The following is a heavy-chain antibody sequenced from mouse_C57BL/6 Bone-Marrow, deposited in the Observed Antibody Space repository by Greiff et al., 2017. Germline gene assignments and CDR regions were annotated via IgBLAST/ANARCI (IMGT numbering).Heavy chain of an antibody. CDR1: GYAFTNYL. D-gene: IGHD4-1*01. Sequence: QVQLQQSGAELVRPGTSVKVSCKASGYAFTNYLIEWVKQRPGQGLEWIGVINPGSGGTNYNENFKGKATLTADKSSSTAYMQLSSRTSEDSAVYFCARSKNWDSWFAYWGQGTLVTVSA. CDR3: ARSKNWDSWFAY. J-gene: IGHJ3*01. V-gene: IGHV1-54*01. CDR2: INPGSGGT.